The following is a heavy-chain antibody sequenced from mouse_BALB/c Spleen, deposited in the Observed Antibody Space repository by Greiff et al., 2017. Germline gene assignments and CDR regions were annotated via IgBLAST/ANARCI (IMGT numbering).Heavy chain of an antibody. V-gene: IGHV3-2*02. CDR2: ISYSGST. J-gene: IGHJ3*01. D-gene: IGHD2-1*01. CDR1: GYSIASDYA. Sequence: EVQLQQSGPGLVKPSQSLSLTCTVTGYSIASDYAWNWIRQFPGNKLEWMGYISYSGSTSYNPSLKSRISITRDTSKNQFFLQLNSVTTEDTATYYCAAGNYFAYWGQGTLVTVSA. CDR3: AAGNYFAY.